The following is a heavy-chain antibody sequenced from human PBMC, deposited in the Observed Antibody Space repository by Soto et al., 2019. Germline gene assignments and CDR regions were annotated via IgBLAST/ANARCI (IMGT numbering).Heavy chain of an antibody. CDR1: GGSISSGGYY. V-gene: IGHV4-31*03. Sequence: SGRLSLTCTVSGGSISSGGYYWSWIRQHPGKGLEWIGYIYYSGSTYYNPSLKSRVTISVDTSKNQFSLKLSSVTAADTAVYYCAKSFFGFTVTTTDLDYWGQGTLVTVSS. CDR3: AKSFFGFTVTTTDLDY. CDR2: IYYSGST. D-gene: IGHD4-4*01. J-gene: IGHJ4*02.